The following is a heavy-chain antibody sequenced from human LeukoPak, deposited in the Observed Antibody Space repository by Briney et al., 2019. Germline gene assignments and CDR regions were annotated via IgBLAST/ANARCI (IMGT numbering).Heavy chain of an antibody. Sequence: GGSLRLSCAASGFTFSSYDMHWVRQAPGKGLEWVAFIRYDGSNKYYADSVKGRFTISRDNPKNTLYLQMNSLRAEDTAVYYCAKATVTFNWFDPWGQGTLATVSS. D-gene: IGHD4-17*01. V-gene: IGHV3-30*02. CDR1: GFTFSSYD. CDR2: IRYDGSNK. CDR3: AKATVTFNWFDP. J-gene: IGHJ5*02.